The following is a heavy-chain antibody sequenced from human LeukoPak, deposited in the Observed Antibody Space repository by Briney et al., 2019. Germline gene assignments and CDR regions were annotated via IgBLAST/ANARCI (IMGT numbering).Heavy chain of an antibody. CDR1: GGSISSGSYY. D-gene: IGHD6-13*01. CDR2: IYTSGST. V-gene: IGHV4-61*02. Sequence: SQTLSLTCTVSGGSISSGSYYWSWIRQPAGKGLEWIGRIYTSGSTNYNPSLKSRVTISVDTSKNQFSLKLSSVTAADTAVYYCARHGSSWQTFDYWGQGTLVTVSS. J-gene: IGHJ4*02. CDR3: ARHGSSWQTFDY.